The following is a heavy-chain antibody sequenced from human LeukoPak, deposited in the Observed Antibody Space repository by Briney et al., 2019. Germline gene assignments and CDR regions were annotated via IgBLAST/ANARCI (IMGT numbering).Heavy chain of an antibody. J-gene: IGHJ1*01. V-gene: IGHV3-74*01. Sequence: AGGSLRLSCEASGFTFSNFWMHWVRQVPGKGLLWVSRINGDGSSTTYADPVKGRFTISRDNAKNTLYLQMNSLRVEDTAVYYCAVLTSGWRFQHWGQGTLVTVSS. D-gene: IGHD6-19*01. CDR3: AVLTSGWRFQH. CDR1: GFTFSNFW. CDR2: INGDGSST.